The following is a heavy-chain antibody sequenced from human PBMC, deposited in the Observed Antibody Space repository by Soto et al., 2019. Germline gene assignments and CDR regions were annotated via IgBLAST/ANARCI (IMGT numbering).Heavy chain of an antibody. D-gene: IGHD3-22*01. CDR2: TYYRSKWYN. CDR1: GDSVSSNSAA. CDR3: AREGYYYDSSGSPNYYYYYYGMDV. J-gene: IGHJ6*02. Sequence: SQTLSLTCAISGDSVSSNSAAWNWIRRSPSRGLEWLGRTYYRSKWYNDYAVSVKSRITINPDTSKNQFSLQLNSVTPEDTAVYYCAREGYYYDSSGSPNYYYYYYGMDVWGQGTTVTVSS. V-gene: IGHV6-1*01.